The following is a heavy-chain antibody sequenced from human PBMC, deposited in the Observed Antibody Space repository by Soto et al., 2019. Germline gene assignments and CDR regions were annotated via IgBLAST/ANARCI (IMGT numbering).Heavy chain of an antibody. CDR3: ARDPIYYYDSSGYQDAFDI. J-gene: IGHJ3*02. V-gene: IGHV4-30-4*01. CDR2: IYYSGST. Sequence: SETLSLTCTVSGGSISSGDYYWSWIRQPPGKGLEWIGYIYYSGSTYYNPSLKSRVTISVDTSKNQFSLKLSSVTAADTAVYYCARDPIYYYDSSGYQDAFDIWGQGTMVTVSS. CDR1: GGSISSGDYY. D-gene: IGHD3-22*01.